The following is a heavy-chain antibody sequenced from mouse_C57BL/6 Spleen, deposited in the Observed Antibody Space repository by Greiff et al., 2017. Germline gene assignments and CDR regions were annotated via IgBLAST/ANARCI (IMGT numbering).Heavy chain of an antibody. J-gene: IGHJ4*01. CDR1: GFNIKDDY. CDR3: TIYYGNVYAMDY. V-gene: IGHV14-4*01. CDR2: IDPENGDT. Sequence: EVHLVESGAELVRPGASVKLSCTASGFNIKDDYMHWVKQRPEQGLEWIGWIDPENGDTEYASKFQGKATITADTSSNTAYLQLSSLTSEDTAVYYCTIYYGNVYAMDYWGQGTSVTVSS. D-gene: IGHD2-1*01.